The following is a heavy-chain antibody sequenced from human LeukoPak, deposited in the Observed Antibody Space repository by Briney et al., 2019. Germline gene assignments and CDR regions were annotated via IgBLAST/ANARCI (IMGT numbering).Heavy chain of an antibody. Sequence: ASVKVSCKVSGYTLTELSMHWVRQAPGKGLEWMGGFDPEDGETIYAQKFQGRVTMTEDTSTDTAYMELSRLRSDDTAVYYCAKDLSYGGNRGFDYWGQGTLVTVSS. J-gene: IGHJ4*02. V-gene: IGHV1-24*01. CDR1: GYTLTELS. CDR3: AKDLSYGGNRGFDY. CDR2: FDPEDGET. D-gene: IGHD4-23*01.